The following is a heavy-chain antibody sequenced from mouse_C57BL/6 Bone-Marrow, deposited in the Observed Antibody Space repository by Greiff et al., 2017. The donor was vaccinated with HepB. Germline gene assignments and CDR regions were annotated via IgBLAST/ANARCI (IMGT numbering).Heavy chain of an antibody. CDR1: GYSITSGYY. CDR2: ISYDGSN. D-gene: IGHD1-1*01. CDR3: ARGTVARFAY. J-gene: IGHJ3*01. V-gene: IGHV3-6*01. Sequence: EVQVVESGPGLVKPSQSLSLTCSVPGYSITSGYYWNWIRQFPGNKLEWMGYISYDGSNNYNPSLKNRISITRDTSKNQFFLKLNSVTTEDTATYYCARGTVARFAYWGQGTLVTVSA.